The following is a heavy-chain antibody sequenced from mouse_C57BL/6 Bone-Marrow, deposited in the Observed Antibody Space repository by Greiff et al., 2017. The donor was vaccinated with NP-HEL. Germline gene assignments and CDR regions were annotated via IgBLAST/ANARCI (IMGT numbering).Heavy chain of an antibody. CDR3: ARQDYGNGYYAMDY. CDR2: ISSGGSYT. Sequence: EVQVVESGGDLVKPGGSLKLSCAASGFTFSSYGMSWVRQTPDKRLEWVATISSGGSYTYSPDSVKGRFTISRDNAKNTLYLQMSSLKSEDTAMYYCARQDYGNGYYAMDYWGQGTSVTVSS. CDR1: GFTFSSYG. J-gene: IGHJ4*01. V-gene: IGHV5-6*01. D-gene: IGHD2-1*01.